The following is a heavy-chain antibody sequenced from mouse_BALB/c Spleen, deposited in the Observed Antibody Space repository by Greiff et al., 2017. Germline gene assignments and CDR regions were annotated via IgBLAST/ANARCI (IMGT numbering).Heavy chain of an antibody. J-gene: IGHJ2*01. V-gene: IGHV6-6*02. CDR2: IRLKSNNYAT. CDR3: TSWGYFDY. CDR1: GFTFSNYW. Sequence: EVKVEESGGGLVQPGGSMKLSCVASGFTFSNYWMNWVRQSPEKGLEWVAEIRLKSNNYATHYAESVKGRFTISRDDSKSSVYLQMNNLRAEDTGIYYCTSWGYFDYWGQGTTLTVSS.